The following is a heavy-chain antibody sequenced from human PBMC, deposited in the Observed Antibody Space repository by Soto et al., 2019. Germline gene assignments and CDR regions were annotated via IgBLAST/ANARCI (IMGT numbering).Heavy chain of an antibody. V-gene: IGHV3-11*06. CDR2: ISSSSSYT. J-gene: IGHJ4*02. CDR3: ARDYPIKNYYDSSGYYDY. D-gene: IGHD3-22*01. CDR1: GFSLSDYY. Sequence: GSLRLSCAAPGFSLSDYYMGWIRQAPGKGLEWVSYISSSSSYTNYADSVKGRFTISRDNAKNSLYLQMKILRAEDTAVYYCARDYPIKNYYDSSGYYDYWGQGTLVTVSS.